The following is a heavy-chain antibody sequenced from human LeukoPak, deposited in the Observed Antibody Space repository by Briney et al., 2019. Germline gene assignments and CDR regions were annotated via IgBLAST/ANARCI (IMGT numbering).Heavy chain of an antibody. CDR3: ARVYDFWSGYYSHHY. V-gene: IGHV1-2*02. J-gene: IGHJ4*02. CDR1: GYTFTGYY. Sequence: ASVKVSCKASGYTFTGYYMHWVRQAPGQGLEWMGWINPNSGSTNYAQKFQGRVTMTRDTSISTAYMELSRLRSDDTAVYYCARVYDFWSGYYSHHYWGQGTLVTVSS. D-gene: IGHD3-3*01. CDR2: INPNSGST.